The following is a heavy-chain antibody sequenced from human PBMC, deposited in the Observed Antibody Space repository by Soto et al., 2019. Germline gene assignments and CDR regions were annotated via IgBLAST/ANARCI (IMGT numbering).Heavy chain of an antibody. CDR1: GFIFSDYY. Sequence: VHLVEWGGGLVKPGGSLRLSCTASGFIFSDYYMSWIRQAPGKGLEWVSDISNSGRITHHADSVEGRFTISRDNAKDSLYLQMNSLRPEDSAIYYCARDHGGGGLTLEYWGQGTLVTVSS. CDR3: ARDHGGGGLTLEY. CDR2: ISNSGRIT. V-gene: IGHV3-11*01. J-gene: IGHJ4*02. D-gene: IGHD3-16*01.